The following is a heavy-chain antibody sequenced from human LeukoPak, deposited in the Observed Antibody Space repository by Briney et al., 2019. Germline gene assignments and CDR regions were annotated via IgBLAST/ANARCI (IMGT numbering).Heavy chain of an antibody. CDR3: ARRNDFDI. V-gene: IGHV4-4*08. CDR2: IYRSETT. Sequence: SETLSLTCTVSGGSITGYHWSWIPHPPGKGLKCIGYIYRSETTEYKPSLKSRVTISAETSKNQFSLKLASVTAADTAIYYCARRNDFDIWGQGTMVTVSS. CDR1: GGSITGYH. J-gene: IGHJ3*02.